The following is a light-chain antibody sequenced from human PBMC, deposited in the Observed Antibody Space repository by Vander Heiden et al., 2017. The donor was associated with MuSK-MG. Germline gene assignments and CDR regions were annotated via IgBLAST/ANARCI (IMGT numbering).Light chain of an antibody. CDR2: GAS. CDR3: QQYGSSAYT. CDR1: QSVSSSY. Sequence: EIVLTPSPGTLSLSPGERATLSCRASQSVSSSYLAWYQQKPGQAPRVPIYGASSRATGIPDRFSGSGSGTDFTLTISRLEPEDFAVYYCQQYGSSAYTFGQGTKLEIK. J-gene: IGKJ2*01. V-gene: IGKV3-20*01.